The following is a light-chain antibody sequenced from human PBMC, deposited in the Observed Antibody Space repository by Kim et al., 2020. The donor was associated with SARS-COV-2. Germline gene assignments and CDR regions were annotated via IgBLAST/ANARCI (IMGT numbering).Light chain of an antibody. CDR2: MAS. V-gene: IGKV1-5*03. CDR1: RNIDTY. Sequence: DIQMTQSPSTLSASVGDRVTITCRASRNIDTYLAWYQQKPGKAPKLLIYMASNLKSGVPSRFSGSGSGTEFTLTTISLQPDDFATYYCQQYRSYPWTFGQGTKVDIK. CDR3: QQYRSYPWT. J-gene: IGKJ1*01.